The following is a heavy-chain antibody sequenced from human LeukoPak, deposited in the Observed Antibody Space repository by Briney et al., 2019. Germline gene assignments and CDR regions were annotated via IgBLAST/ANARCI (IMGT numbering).Heavy chain of an antibody. Sequence: ASVEVSCKASGYTFTGYYMHWVRQAPGQGLEWMGWINPNSGGTNYAQKFQGRVTMTRDTSISTAYMELSRLRSDDTAVYYCARSRSSGYVPFDYWGQGTLVTVSS. CDR1: GYTFTGYY. V-gene: IGHV1-2*02. D-gene: IGHD5-12*01. CDR3: ARSRSSGYVPFDY. CDR2: INPNSGGT. J-gene: IGHJ4*02.